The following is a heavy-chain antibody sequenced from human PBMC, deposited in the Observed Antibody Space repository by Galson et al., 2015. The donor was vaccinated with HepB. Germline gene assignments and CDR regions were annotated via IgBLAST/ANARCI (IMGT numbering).Heavy chain of an antibody. V-gene: IGHV1-24*01. CDR1: GYTLTELS. J-gene: IGHJ5*02. Sequence: SVKVSCKVSGYTLTELSMHWVRQAPGKGLEWMGGFDPEDGETIYAQKFQGRVTMTEDTSTDTAYMELSSLRSDDTAVYYCARRYCSSTSCYYPSSSYWFDPWGQGTLVTVSS. D-gene: IGHD2-2*01. CDR3: ARRYCSSTSCYYPSSSYWFDP. CDR2: FDPEDGET.